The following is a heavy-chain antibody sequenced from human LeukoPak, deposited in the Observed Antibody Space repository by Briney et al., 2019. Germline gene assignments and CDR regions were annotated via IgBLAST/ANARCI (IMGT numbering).Heavy chain of an antibody. Sequence: SGTLSLTCTVSGGSISSYSYYWGWIRQPPGKGLEWIGSIYYSGSTYYNPSLKSRVTISVDTSKNQFSLKLTSVTAADTAVYYCARHAIDGSGYYFDYFDYWGQGTLVTVSS. CDR1: GGSISSYSYY. CDR2: IYYSGST. D-gene: IGHD3-22*01. J-gene: IGHJ4*02. CDR3: ARHAIDGSGYYFDYFDY. V-gene: IGHV4-39*01.